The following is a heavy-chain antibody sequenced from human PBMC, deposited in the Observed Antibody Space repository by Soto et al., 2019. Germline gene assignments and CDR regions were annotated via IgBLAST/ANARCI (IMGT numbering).Heavy chain of an antibody. Sequence: GGSLRLSCAASGFTFSIYGMNWVRQAPGKGLEWVAIMSHDGNIIYYGDSVKGRFTISRDNSRNTLYLRMNSLRAEDTAVYYCAKDRYDVLTGYFDYWGQGSLVTVSS. V-gene: IGHV3-30*18. D-gene: IGHD3-9*01. CDR2: MSHDGNII. CDR3: AKDRYDVLTGYFDY. J-gene: IGHJ4*02. CDR1: GFTFSIYG.